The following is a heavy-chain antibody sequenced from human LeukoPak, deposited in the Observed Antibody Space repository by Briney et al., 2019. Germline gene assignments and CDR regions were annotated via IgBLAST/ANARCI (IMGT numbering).Heavy chain of an antibody. V-gene: IGHV4-39*07. J-gene: IGHJ5*02. CDR2: INHSGST. CDR1: GDSISSSSSY. Sequence: SETLSLTCSVSGDSISSSSSYWGWIRQPPGKGLEWIGEINHSGSTNYNPSLKSRVTISVDTSKNQFSLKLSSVTAADTAVYYCARINYDFWSGYYRNNWFDPWGQGTLVTVSS. CDR3: ARINYDFWSGYYRNNWFDP. D-gene: IGHD3-3*01.